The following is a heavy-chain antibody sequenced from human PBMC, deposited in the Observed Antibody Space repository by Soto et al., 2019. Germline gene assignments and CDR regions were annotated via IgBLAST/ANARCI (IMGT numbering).Heavy chain of an antibody. CDR3: ATGVIWIGFVTVAS. J-gene: IGHJ4*02. CDR1: GGSFGNSA. Sequence: QVLLVQSGAEVKKPGSSVKISCKASGGSFGNSAMNWVRQTPGQGLEWLGGFIPVYRTLNYAQKFQGRFTNTADESTGTGYMTLYSLASNDTAVYCGATGVIWIGFVTVASWGQGTRVTAS. CDR2: FIPVYRTL. D-gene: IGHD3-3*01. V-gene: IGHV1-69*01.